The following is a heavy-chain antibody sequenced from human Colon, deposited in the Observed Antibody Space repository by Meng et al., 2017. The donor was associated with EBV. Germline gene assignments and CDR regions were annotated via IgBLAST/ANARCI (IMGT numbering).Heavy chain of an antibody. CDR3: ARVEVGITSGDY. D-gene: IGHD2-21*01. V-gene: IGHV1-18*01. CDR1: GYTFTNYG. J-gene: IGHJ4*02. Sequence: QAQLVAVGGEVKKPGASVKVSCKASGYTFTNYGITWVRQAPGQGLEWMGWINAYNGDTNYAQTLQGRVTMTTDTSTSTAYMELRSLRSDDTAVYYCARVEVGITSGDYWGQGTLVTVSS. CDR2: INAYNGDT.